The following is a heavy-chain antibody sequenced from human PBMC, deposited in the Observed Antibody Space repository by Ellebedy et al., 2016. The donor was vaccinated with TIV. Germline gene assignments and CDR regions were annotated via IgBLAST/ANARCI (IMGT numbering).Heavy chain of an antibody. CDR3: ARDGATVNPIDY. J-gene: IGHJ4*02. Sequence: PGGSLRLSCAASGFTFSSYWMYWVRQAPGKGLVWVSRINSDGSMTSYPDSVEGRFTVSRDNAKNTLDLQMNSLRAEDTAVYYCARDGATVNPIDYWGQGILVTVSS. V-gene: IGHV3-74*01. D-gene: IGHD4-17*01. CDR1: GFTFSSYW. CDR2: INSDGSMT.